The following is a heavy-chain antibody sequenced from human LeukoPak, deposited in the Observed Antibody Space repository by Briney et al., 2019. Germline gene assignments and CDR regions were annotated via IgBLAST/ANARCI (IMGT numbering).Heavy chain of an antibody. V-gene: IGHV3-66*01. CDR3: AREGHYFDS. J-gene: IGHJ4*02. Sequence: GGSLRLSCAASGFTVSTNYMDWVRQAPGKGLEWVSLIYSGGDTYHADSVRGRFTLSRDNSKNTLYLQMNSLRAEDTAVYYCAREGHYFDSWGQRTLVTVSS. CDR2: IYSGGDT. CDR1: GFTVSTNY.